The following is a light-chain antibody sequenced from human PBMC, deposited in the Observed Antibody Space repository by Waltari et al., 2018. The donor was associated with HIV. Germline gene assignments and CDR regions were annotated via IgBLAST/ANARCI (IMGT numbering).Light chain of an antibody. CDR1: SSNLGSNY. V-gene: IGLV1-47*01. J-gene: IGLJ2*01. CDR2: RNN. Sequence: QSVLTQPPSASGTPGQRVTISCSGSSSNLGSNYVYWYHQLPGTAPKLLIYRNNQRPSGVPDRFSGSKSGTSASLAISGLRSEDEADYYCAAWDDSLNDVVFGGGTKLTVL. CDR3: AAWDDSLNDVV.